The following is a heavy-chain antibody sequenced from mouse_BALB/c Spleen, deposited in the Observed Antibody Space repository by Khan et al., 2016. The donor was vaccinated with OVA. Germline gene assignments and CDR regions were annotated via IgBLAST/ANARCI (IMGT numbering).Heavy chain of an antibody. Sequence: QIQLVQSGPELKKPGETVKISRKASGYTLTDYGMNWVKQAPGKGLKWMGWINTYTGATTYDDDFKGRFAFSLYASVSTAYLHSNSLKTEYTAIYFCSMSNVSYCFAYGGHVALVTVSA. CDR2: INTYTGAT. V-gene: IGHV9-3-1*01. J-gene: IGHJ3*01. CDR1: GYTLTDYG. CDR3: SMSNVSYCFAY. D-gene: IGHD1-1*01.